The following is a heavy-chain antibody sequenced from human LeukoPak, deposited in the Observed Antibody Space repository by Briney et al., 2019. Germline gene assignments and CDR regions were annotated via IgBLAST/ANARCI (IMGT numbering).Heavy chain of an antibody. Sequence: ASVKVSCKASGYTFTGYYMHWVRQAPGQGLEWMGWINPNSGGTNYAQKFQGRVTMTRDTSISTAYMELSRLRSDDTAVYYCARRYAVPAAKNSYYYYYMDVWGKGTTVTVSS. D-gene: IGHD2-2*01. J-gene: IGHJ6*03. CDR1: GYTFTGYY. CDR3: ARRYAVPAAKNSYYYYYMDV. CDR2: INPNSGGT. V-gene: IGHV1-2*02.